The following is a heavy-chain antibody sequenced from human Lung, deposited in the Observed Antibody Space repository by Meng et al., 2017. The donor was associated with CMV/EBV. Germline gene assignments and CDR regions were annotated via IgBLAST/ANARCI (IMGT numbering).Heavy chain of an antibody. CDR2: IDSDGSSK. CDR3: TRDGDYYDATLH. V-gene: IGHV3-74*01. Sequence: GESLKISCAASGFTFSSYWMHWVRQAPGKGLEWVSRIDSDGSSKTYAESVKGRFTISRDNAKNTLYLQMISLRAEDTAVYYCTRDGDYYDATLHWGQGSLVTVSS. CDR1: GFTFSSYW. D-gene: IGHD3-16*01. J-gene: IGHJ4*02.